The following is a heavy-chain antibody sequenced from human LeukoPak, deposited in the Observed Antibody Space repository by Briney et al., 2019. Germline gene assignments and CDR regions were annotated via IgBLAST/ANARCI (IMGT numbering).Heavy chain of an antibody. CDR2: ITTSDGNT. J-gene: IGHJ4*02. D-gene: IGHD7-27*01. CDR3: AKDGGLWVSAHWGDS. CDR1: GFTFSSYT. Sequence: GGSLRLSCAASGFTFSSYTMSWVRQAPGRGLEWVSTITTSDGNTYYADSVKGRFTVSRDNSKNTLYLQMNSLRAEDTAVYYCAKDGGLWVSAHWGDSWGRGTLVTVSS. V-gene: IGHV3-23*01.